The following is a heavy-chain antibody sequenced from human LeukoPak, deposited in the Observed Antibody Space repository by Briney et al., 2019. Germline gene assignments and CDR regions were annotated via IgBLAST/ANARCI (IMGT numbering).Heavy chain of an antibody. D-gene: IGHD3-9*01. CDR1: GFTFSSYE. CDR3: AKDGGEYYDILTGYYPRLYYMDV. J-gene: IGHJ6*03. V-gene: IGHV3-48*03. CDR2: ISSSGSTK. Sequence: PGGSLRLSCAASGFTFSSYEMNWVRQAPGKGLEWLSHISSSGSTKYYANSVKGRFTISRDNAKNSVYLQMNSLRAEDTAVYYCAKDGGEYYDILTGYYPRLYYMDVWGKGTTVTISS.